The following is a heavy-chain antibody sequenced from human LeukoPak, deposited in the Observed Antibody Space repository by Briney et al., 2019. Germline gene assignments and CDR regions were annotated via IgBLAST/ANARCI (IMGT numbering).Heavy chain of an antibody. CDR3: ARTVGNWFDP. Sequence: SETLSPTCTVSGGSISSYYWSWIRQLPGKGLEWIGYIYYSGSTNYNPSLKSRVTISVDTSKNQFSLKLSSVTAADTAVYYCARTVGNWFDPWGQGTLVTVSS. V-gene: IGHV4-59*01. CDR2: IYYSGST. J-gene: IGHJ5*02. D-gene: IGHD4-23*01. CDR1: GGSISSYY.